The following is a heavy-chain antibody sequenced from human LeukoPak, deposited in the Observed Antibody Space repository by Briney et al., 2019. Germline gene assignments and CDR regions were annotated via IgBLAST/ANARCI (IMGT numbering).Heavy chain of an antibody. Sequence: GASVEVSCKASGYTFTGYYTHWVRQAPGQGLEWMGWINPNSGGTNYAQKFQGRVTMTRDTSISTAYMELSRLRSDDTAVYYCAREGGYSGYDFDYWGQGTLVTVSS. J-gene: IGHJ4*02. CDR3: AREGGYSGYDFDY. CDR2: INPNSGGT. CDR1: GYTFTGYY. V-gene: IGHV1-2*02. D-gene: IGHD5-12*01.